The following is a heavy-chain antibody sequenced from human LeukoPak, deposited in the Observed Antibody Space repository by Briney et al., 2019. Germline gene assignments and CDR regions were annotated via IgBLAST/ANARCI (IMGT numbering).Heavy chain of an antibody. D-gene: IGHD6-19*01. Sequence: SVKVSCKASGGTFSSYAISWVRQAPGQGLEWMGGIIPIFGTANYAQKFQGRVTITTDESTSTAYMELSSLRSEDTAVYYCARGRIAVAGMKYWFDPWGQGTLVTVSS. CDR3: ARGRIAVAGMKYWFDP. CDR2: IIPIFGTA. J-gene: IGHJ5*02. CDR1: GGTFSSYA. V-gene: IGHV1-69*05.